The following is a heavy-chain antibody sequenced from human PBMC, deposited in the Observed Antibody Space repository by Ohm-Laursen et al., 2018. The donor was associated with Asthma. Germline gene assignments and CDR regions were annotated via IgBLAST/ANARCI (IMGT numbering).Heavy chain of an antibody. Sequence: GTLSLTCTVSGGSISSSSYYWGRIRQPPGKGLEWIGSIYYSGSTYYNPSLKSRVTISVDTSKNHFSLKLSSVTAADTAVYYCAIMLGYSNPALRRGGMDVWGQGTTVTVSS. J-gene: IGHJ6*02. CDR1: GGSISSSSYY. D-gene: IGHD4-11*01. V-gene: IGHV4-39*01. CDR2: IYYSGST. CDR3: AIMLGYSNPALRRGGMDV.